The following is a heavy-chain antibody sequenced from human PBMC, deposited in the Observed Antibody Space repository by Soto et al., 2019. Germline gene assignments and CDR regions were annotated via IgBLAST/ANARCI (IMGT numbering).Heavy chain of an antibody. Sequence: EVQXVESXGGLXKXGGSXXLSCAASGXTFSNAWMNWVRQAXXXXXXXXGRIKSKTDGGTTDYAAPVKGRFTISRDDSKNTLYLQMXSLKTEDTAVYYCTTESLVARIPYTTDYWGQGTLVTVSS. J-gene: IGHJ4*02. V-gene: IGHV3-15*07. CDR3: TTESLVARIPYTTDY. D-gene: IGHD1-1*01. CDR1: GXTFSNAW. CDR2: IKSKTDGGTT.